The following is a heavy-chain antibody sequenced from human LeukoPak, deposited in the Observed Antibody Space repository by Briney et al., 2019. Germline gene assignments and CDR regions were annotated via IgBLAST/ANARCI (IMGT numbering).Heavy chain of an antibody. CDR1: GFTFSSYA. V-gene: IGHV3-23*01. D-gene: IGHD4-23*01. CDR3: AKSYGGNSHDAFDI. CDR2: IVGAGGIT. Sequence: GGSLRLSCAASGFTFSSYAMNWVRQAPGKGLERVSAIVGAGGITYYADSVKGRFTISRDNSKNTLYLQMNSLRAEDTAVYYCAKSYGGNSHDAFDIWGQGTLVTVSS. J-gene: IGHJ3*02.